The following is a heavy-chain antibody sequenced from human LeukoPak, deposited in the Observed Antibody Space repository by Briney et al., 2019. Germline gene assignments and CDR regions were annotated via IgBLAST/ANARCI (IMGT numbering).Heavy chain of an antibody. Sequence: GESLKISCKGSGYTFTSYWIGWVRQTPGKGLEWMGFIFPSDSDTRYSPSFQGQVTISADKSSSTAYLQWSSLEASDTAIYYCVRGNPIDYWGQGTLVTVSS. CDR1: GYTFTSYW. J-gene: IGHJ4*02. CDR3: VRGNPIDY. V-gene: IGHV5-51*01. CDR2: IFPSDSDT.